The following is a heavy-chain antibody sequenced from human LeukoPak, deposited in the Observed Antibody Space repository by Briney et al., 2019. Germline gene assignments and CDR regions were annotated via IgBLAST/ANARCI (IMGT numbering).Heavy chain of an antibody. CDR2: INHSGST. D-gene: IGHD2-15*01. J-gene: IGHJ5*02. V-gene: IGHV4-34*01. CDR3: ARMVVAAIEWYNWFDP. Sequence: SETLSLTCAVYGGSFSGYYWSWIRQPPGKGLEWIGEINHSGSTNYNPSLKSRVTISVDRSKNQFSLKLSSVTAADTAVYYCARMVVAAIEWYNWFDPWGQGTLVTVSS. CDR1: GGSFSGYY.